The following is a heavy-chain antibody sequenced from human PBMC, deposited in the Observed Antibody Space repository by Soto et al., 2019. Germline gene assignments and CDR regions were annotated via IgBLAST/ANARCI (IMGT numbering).Heavy chain of an antibody. Sequence: PGGSLRLSCAASDFDFSSYGIHWVRQAPGKGLEWVAASSYDGRETFYADSAKGRFTVSKEMSKNTAFLQMNALRHEDTAVYFCARDSGWPMLNFDNWGQATPVTVSS. J-gene: IGHJ4*02. CDR3: ARDSGWPMLNFDN. CDR2: SSYDGRET. D-gene: IGHD3-10*01. V-gene: IGHV3-30*03. CDR1: DFDFSSYG.